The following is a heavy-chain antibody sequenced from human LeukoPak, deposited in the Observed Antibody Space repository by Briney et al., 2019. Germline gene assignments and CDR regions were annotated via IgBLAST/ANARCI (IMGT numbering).Heavy chain of an antibody. CDR2: IYHSGST. Sequence: PSGTLSLTCAVSGGSISSSNWWSWVRQPPGKGLEWIGEIYHSGSTNYNPSLKSRVTISVDKSKNQFSLKLSSVTAADTAVYYCARFHPPTLDYYCYMDVWGKGTTVTVSS. J-gene: IGHJ6*03. V-gene: IGHV4-4*02. CDR3: ARFHPPTLDYYCYMDV. CDR1: GGSISSSNW.